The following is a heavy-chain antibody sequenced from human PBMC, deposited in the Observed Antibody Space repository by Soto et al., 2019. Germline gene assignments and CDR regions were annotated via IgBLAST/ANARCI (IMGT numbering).Heavy chain of an antibody. CDR2: IYHSGTT. J-gene: IGHJ6*02. V-gene: IGHV4-38-2*01. CDR1: GDSISSGYY. CDR3: ARQSGDYYYYGMDV. D-gene: IGHD1-26*01. Sequence: SETLSLTCAVSGDSISSGYYWAWIRQPPGKGLEWIGSIYHSGTTYYNPSLKSRVAIPVDTSKNQFSLKLSSVTAADSAVYYCARQSGDYYYYGMDVWGQGTTVTVSS.